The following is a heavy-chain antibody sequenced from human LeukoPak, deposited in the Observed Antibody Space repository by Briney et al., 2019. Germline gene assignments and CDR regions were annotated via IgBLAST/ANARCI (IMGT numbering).Heavy chain of an antibody. V-gene: IGHV3-23*01. CDR3: ARGRSTTTTLPDY. Sequence: GGSLTLSCVGSGFTFSNYAMTWVRQAPGKGLEWVSAITASGARTYYVDSLKGRFTISRDNSKDTLSLQINGLRDEDTAIYYCARGRSTTTTLPDYWGQGTLVTVSS. CDR2: ITASGART. J-gene: IGHJ4*02. D-gene: IGHD2/OR15-2a*01. CDR1: GFTFSNYA.